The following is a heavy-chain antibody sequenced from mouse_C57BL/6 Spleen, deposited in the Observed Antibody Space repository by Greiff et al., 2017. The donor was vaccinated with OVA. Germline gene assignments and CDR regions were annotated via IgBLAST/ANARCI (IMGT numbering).Heavy chain of an antibody. Sequence: QVQLQQPGAELVKPGASVKLSCKASGYTFTSYWMHWVKQRPGRGLEWIGRIDPKSGGTKYNEKFKSKATLTVDKPSSTAYMQLSSLTSEDSAVYYWARGVSPLYCGNSYAMDYWGQGTSVTVSS. D-gene: IGHD2-1*01. CDR2: IDPKSGGT. J-gene: IGHJ4*01. CDR3: ARGVSPLYCGNSYAMDY. CDR1: GYTFTSYW. V-gene: IGHV1-72*01.